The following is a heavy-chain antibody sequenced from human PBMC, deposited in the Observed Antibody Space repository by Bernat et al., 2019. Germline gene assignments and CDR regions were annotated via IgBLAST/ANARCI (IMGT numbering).Heavy chain of an antibody. Sequence: QVQLQESGPGLVKPSQTLSLTCTVSGCSISSGDYYWSWIRQPPGKGLEWIGYIYYSGSTYYNPSLKSRVTISVDTSKNQFSLKLSSVTAADTAVYYCARGLDRVATIMSAAFVFDYWGQGTLVTVSS. CDR2: IYYSGST. D-gene: IGHD5-12*01. CDR3: ARGLDRVATIMSAAFVFDY. V-gene: IGHV4-30-4*01. J-gene: IGHJ4*02. CDR1: GCSISSGDYY.